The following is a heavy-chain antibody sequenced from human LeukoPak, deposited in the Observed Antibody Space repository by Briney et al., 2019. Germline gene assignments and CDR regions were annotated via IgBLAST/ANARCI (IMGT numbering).Heavy chain of an antibody. J-gene: IGHJ4*02. CDR1: GYTFTGYY. Sequence: ASVKVSCKASGYTFTGYYMHWVRQAPGQGLEWMGWINPNSGGTNYAQKFQGRVTMTRDTSISTAYMELSRLRSDDTAVYYCARDRGTAMAYYFDYWGQGTLVTVSS. D-gene: IGHD5-18*01. CDR3: ARDRGTAMAYYFDY. V-gene: IGHV1-2*02. CDR2: INPNSGGT.